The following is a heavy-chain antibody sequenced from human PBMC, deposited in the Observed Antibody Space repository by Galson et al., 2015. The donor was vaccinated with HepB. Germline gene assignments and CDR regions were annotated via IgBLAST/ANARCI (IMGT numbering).Heavy chain of an antibody. CDR1: GYTFTNYD. CDR3: TRNTPKTGYFDH. Sequence: SVKVSCKASGYTFTNYDINWVRQATGQGLEWMGWMNPNNGNTGYAQKFQGRVTMTRNTPISTAYLELNSLRSEDTAVYYCTRNTPKTGYFDHWGQGTLVTVSS. CDR2: MNPNNGNT. D-gene: IGHD3-9*01. J-gene: IGHJ4*02. V-gene: IGHV1-8*01.